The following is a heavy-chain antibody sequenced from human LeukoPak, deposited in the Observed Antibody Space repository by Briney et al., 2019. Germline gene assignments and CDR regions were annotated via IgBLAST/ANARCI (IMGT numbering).Heavy chain of an antibody. V-gene: IGHV4-39*07. CDR1: GGSISSSSYY. CDR2: IYYSGST. D-gene: IGHD1-26*01. Sequence: SETLSLTCTVSGGSISSSSYYWGWIRQPPGKGLEWIGSIYYSGSTYYNPSLKSRVTISVDTSKNQFSLKLSSVTAADTAVYYCARQPPGGSWFDPWGQGTLVTVSS. J-gene: IGHJ5*02. CDR3: ARQPPGGSWFDP.